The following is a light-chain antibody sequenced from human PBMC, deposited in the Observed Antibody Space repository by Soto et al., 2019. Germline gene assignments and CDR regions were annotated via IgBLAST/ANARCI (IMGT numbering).Light chain of an antibody. CDR1: SNDVGGYNF. J-gene: IGLJ2*01. CDR3: SSYAGSYTLV. CDR2: DVS. Sequence: QSALTQPRSQSRSPGQSVTISCTGTSNDVGGYNFVSWYQQHPGKVPKLFIYDVSRRPSGVPDRFSGFKSGNTASLTISGLQAEDESDYYCSSYAGSYTLVFGGGTKLTVL. V-gene: IGLV2-11*01.